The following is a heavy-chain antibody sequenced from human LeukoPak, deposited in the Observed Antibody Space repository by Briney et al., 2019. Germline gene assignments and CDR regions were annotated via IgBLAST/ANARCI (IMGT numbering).Heavy chain of an antibody. CDR3: ASPSRHCSSSSCYDY. CDR1: GFTFSSTY. J-gene: IGHJ4*02. D-gene: IGHD2-2*01. CDR2: IYSVGST. Sequence: PGGSLRLSCAASGFTFSSTYMSWVRQAPGKGLEWVSVIYSVGSTHYADSVRGRFTISRDNSKNTLSLQMNSLRAEDTGVYYCASPSRHCSSSSCYDYWGQGTLVTVSS. V-gene: IGHV3-66*02.